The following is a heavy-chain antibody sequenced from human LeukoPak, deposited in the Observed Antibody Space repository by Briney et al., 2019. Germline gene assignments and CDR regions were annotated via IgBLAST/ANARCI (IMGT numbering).Heavy chain of an antibody. V-gene: IGHV3-21*01. Sequence: GGSLRLSCAASGFTFSSYSMNWVRQAPGKGLEWVSSISSGSTYIYYADSVKGRFTISRDNTKNSLYLQMNSLRAEDTAVYYCTREGVDVFDILGQGTMVTVSS. CDR3: TREGVDVFDI. CDR1: GFTFSSYS. D-gene: IGHD3-10*01. CDR2: ISSGSTYI. J-gene: IGHJ3*02.